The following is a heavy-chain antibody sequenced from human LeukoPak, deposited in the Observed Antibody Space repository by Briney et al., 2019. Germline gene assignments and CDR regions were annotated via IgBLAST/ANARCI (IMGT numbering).Heavy chain of an antibody. CDR1: GFTFSSHT. Sequence: GGSLRLSCAASGFTFSSHTMNWVRQAPGKGLEWVSSISSTSTSIYHADSVRGRFTISRDNTKNSLYLQMDSLRAEDTAVYYCARGFRAFDFWAQGTMVTVSS. V-gene: IGHV3-21*01. CDR2: ISSTSTSI. J-gene: IGHJ3*01. CDR3: ARGFRAFDF.